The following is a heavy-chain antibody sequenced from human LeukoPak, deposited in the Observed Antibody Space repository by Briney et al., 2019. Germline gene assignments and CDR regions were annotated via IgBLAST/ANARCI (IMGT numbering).Heavy chain of an antibody. V-gene: IGHV3-7*01. CDR2: IKQDGSEK. CDR1: GFTFSSYW. Sequence: GGSLRLSCAASGFTFSSYWMSWVRQAPGKGLEWVANIKQDGSEKYCVDSVKGRFTISRDNAKNSLYLQMSSLRAEDTAVYYCARVTYSSSWRVWGQGTLVTVSS. CDR3: ARVTYSSSWRV. D-gene: IGHD6-13*01. J-gene: IGHJ4*02.